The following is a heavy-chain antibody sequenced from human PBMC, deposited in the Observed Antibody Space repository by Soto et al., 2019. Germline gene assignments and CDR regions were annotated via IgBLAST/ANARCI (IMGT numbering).Heavy chain of an antibody. CDR2: ISYDGSNK. Sequence: GGSLRLSCSASGVTFSSYAMHWVRQAPGKGLEWVAVISYDGSNKYYADSVKGRFTISRDNSKNTLYLQMNSLRAEDTAVYYCARGDYYDSSGYHLSWGQGTLVTVSS. V-gene: IGHV3-30-3*01. J-gene: IGHJ5*02. D-gene: IGHD3-22*01. CDR3: ARGDYYDSSGYHLS. CDR1: GVTFSSYA.